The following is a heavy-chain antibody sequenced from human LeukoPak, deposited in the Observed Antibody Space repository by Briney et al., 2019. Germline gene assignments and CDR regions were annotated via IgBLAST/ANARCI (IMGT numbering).Heavy chain of an antibody. Sequence: PGGSLRLSCAASGFTFSSYSMNWVRQAAGKGLEWVSSISSSSSYIYYEDSVKGRFTISRDNAKNSLHLQMNSLRAEDTAVYYCARGLTFGGVIVLYWGQGTLVTVSS. D-gene: IGHD3-16*02. J-gene: IGHJ4*02. CDR3: ARGLTFGGVIVLY. CDR1: GFTFSSYS. V-gene: IGHV3-21*04. CDR2: ISSSSSYI.